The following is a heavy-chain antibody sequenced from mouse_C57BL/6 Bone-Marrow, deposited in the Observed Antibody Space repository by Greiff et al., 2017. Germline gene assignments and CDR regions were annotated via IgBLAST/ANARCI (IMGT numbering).Heavy chain of an antibody. CDR2: IHSNSGSN. J-gene: IGHJ1*03. D-gene: IGHD2-3*01. CDR1: GYNFTSYW. V-gene: IGHV1-64*01. Sequence: VQLQQPGAELVKPGASVKLSCKASGYNFTSYWMHWVKQRPGQGLEWIGMIHSNSGSNKYNETLKSKGTLTVDKSSSTAYMQLSSLTSDDSAVYYCARHYGYYVLGYCDVWVTGTTVTVSA. CDR3: ARHYGYYVLGYCDV.